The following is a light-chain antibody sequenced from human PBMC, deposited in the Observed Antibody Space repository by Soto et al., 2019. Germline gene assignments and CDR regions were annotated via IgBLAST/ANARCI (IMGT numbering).Light chain of an antibody. J-gene: IGKJ1*01. CDR1: QSVGGTF. CDR2: GAS. CDR3: KQYGGSPRT. V-gene: IGKV3-20*01. Sequence: EVVLTQSPGTVSLSPREGATLSCRASQSVGGTFLAWYQQKGGQAPRLLIHGASNRATGIPDRFSGSGSGTDFTLTISRLEPEDFAVYYCKQYGGSPRTFGQGTKVDIK.